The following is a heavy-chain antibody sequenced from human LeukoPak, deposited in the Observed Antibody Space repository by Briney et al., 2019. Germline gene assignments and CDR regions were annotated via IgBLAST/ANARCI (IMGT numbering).Heavy chain of an antibody. CDR2: ISYDGSNK. CDR1: GFTFSSYA. CDR3: AKAPFSGSSYYFDY. D-gene: IGHD1-26*01. Sequence: GGSLRLSCAASGFTFSSYAMHWVRQAPGKGLEWVAVISYDGSNKYYADSVKGRFTISRDNSKNTLYLQMNSLRAEDTAVYYCAKAPFSGSSYYFDYWGQGTLVTVSS. V-gene: IGHV3-30-3*01. J-gene: IGHJ4*02.